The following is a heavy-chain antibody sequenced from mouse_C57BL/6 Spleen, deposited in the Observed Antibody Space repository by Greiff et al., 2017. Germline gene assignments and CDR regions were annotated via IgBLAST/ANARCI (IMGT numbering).Heavy chain of an antibody. Sequence: EVQRVESGGGLVKPGGSLKLSCAASGFTFSSYAMSWVRQTPEKRLEWVATISDGGSYTSYPDNVKGRFTISRDNAKNNLYLQMSHLKSEDTAMDYCAREGGLRLDFDYWGQGTTLTVSS. V-gene: IGHV5-4*01. CDR3: AREGGLRLDFDY. J-gene: IGHJ2*01. D-gene: IGHD2-4*01. CDR2: ISDGGSYT. CDR1: GFTFSSYA.